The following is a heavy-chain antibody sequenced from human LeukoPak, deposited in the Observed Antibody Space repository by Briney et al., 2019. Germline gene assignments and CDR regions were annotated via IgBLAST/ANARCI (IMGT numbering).Heavy chain of an antibody. CDR3: ARDGYYSGMDV. CDR2: ISAYNGNT. Sequence: ASVKVSCNASGYTSTSDGISWVRQAPGQGLGRMGWISAYNGNTNYAQKFQGRVTMTRDTSISTAYMELSRLRSDDTAVYYCARDGYYSGMDVWGQGTTVTVSS. CDR1: GYTSTSDG. J-gene: IGHJ6*02. V-gene: IGHV1-18*01.